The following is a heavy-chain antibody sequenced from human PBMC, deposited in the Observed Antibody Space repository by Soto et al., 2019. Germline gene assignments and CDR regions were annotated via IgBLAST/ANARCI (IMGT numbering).Heavy chain of an antibody. Sequence: QVQLVESGGGVVQPGRSLRLSCAASGFTFSSYGMHWVRQAPGKGLEGVALIWFDGSDKYYTESVKGRFTISRDNSKSTLYLQMNSLRAEDTAVYYCARLYCSASSCYSVGAFDIRGQGTMVTVSS. D-gene: IGHD2-15*01. CDR3: ARLYCSASSCYSVGAFDI. CDR1: GFTFSSYG. V-gene: IGHV3-33*01. J-gene: IGHJ3*02. CDR2: IWFDGSDK.